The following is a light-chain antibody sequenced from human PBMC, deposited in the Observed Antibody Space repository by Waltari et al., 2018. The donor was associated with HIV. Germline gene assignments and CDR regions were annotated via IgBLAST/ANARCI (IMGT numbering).Light chain of an antibody. Sequence: EIVLTQSPGTLSLSPGERATLSCRASQSVSSSYLSWYQQKPGQATRLLIYGAARRATGIPDRFSGSGSGTEFTLTISRLEPEDFAVYYCQQFGSSPPYTFGQGTKLEIK. V-gene: IGKV3-20*01. CDR2: GAA. J-gene: IGKJ2*01. CDR3: QQFGSSPPYT. CDR1: QSVSSSY.